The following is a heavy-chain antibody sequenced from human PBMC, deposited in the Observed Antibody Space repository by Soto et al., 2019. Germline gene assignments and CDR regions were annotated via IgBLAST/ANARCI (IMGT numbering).Heavy chain of an antibody. CDR2: ISGSGGST. CDR1: GFTFSSYA. J-gene: IGHJ3*02. D-gene: IGHD1-1*01. V-gene: IGHV3-23*01. Sequence: GGSLRLSCAASGFTFSSYAMSWVRQAPGKGLEWVSAISGSGGSTYYADSVKGRFTISRDNSKNTLYLQMNSLRAEDTSVYCCSIDLYNWLAGVAFDIWGQGTMVTVSS. CDR3: SIDLYNWLAGVAFDI.